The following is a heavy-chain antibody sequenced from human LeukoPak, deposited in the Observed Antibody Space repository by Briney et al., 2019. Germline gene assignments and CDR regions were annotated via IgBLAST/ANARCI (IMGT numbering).Heavy chain of an antibody. CDR3: AKDQRGYCSAGSCYLFDY. CDR1: GFPFSNYA. V-gene: IGHV3-23*01. J-gene: IGHJ4*02. Sequence: PGGSLRLSCAASGFPFSNYAMSWVRQSPGKGLEWVSGIIGSGGSTYYADSVKGRFTISRDNSENTLYLQMNSLRAEDTAVYYCAKDQRGYCSAGSCYLFDYWGQGTLVTVSS. D-gene: IGHD2-15*01. CDR2: IIGSGGST.